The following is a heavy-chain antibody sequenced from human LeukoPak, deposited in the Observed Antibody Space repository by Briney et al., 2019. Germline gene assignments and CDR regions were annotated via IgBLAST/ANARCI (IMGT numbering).Heavy chain of an antibody. Sequence: GASVKASCKASGYTFTSYDINWVRQATGQGPEWMGWMNPNSGNTGYAQKFQGRVTMTRNTSISTAYMELSSLRSEDTAVYYCARGGPRGDSCDYWGQGTLVTVSS. J-gene: IGHJ4*02. V-gene: IGHV1-8*01. CDR3: ARGGPRGDSCDY. CDR1: GYTFTSYD. CDR2: MNPNSGNT. D-gene: IGHD2-15*01.